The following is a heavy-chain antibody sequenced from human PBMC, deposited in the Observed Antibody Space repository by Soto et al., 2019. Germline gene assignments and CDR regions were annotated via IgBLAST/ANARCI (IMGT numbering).Heavy chain of an antibody. CDR3: ARISAYSSGWYTYYFDY. D-gene: IGHD6-13*01. Sequence: QVQLQESGPGLVKPSETLSLTCTVSGGSTSSYYWGWIRQPPGKALEWIGYFFYGGTSNYNPSLRSRVTISGDTAENQVSLRLTSVTAADTAVYYCARISAYSSGWYTYYFDYWGHGILVTVSS. CDR1: GGSTSSYY. J-gene: IGHJ4*01. V-gene: IGHV4-59*01. CDR2: FFYGGTS.